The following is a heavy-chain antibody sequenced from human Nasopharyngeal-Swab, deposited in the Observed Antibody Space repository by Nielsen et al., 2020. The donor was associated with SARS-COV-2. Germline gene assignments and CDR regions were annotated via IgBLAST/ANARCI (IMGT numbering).Heavy chain of an antibody. Sequence: GGSLRLSCAASGFTFSSYGMHWVRQAPGKGLEWVAVISYDGSNKYYADSVKGRFTISRDNSKNTLYLQMNSLRAEDTAVYYCAKAHGGGFYYYYMDVWGKGTTVTSP. J-gene: IGHJ6*03. D-gene: IGHD2-15*01. CDR2: ISYDGSNK. V-gene: IGHV3-30*18. CDR3: AKAHGGGFYYYYMDV. CDR1: GFTFSSYG.